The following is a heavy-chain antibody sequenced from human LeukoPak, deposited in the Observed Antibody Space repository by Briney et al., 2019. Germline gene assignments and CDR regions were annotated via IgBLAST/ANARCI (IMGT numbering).Heavy chain of an antibody. CDR2: INHSGST. V-gene: IGHV4-34*01. J-gene: IGHJ5*02. D-gene: IGHD5-18*01. CDR3: ALGAGYSYTNWFDP. Sequence: KPSETLSLTCAVYGGSFSGYYWSWIRQPPGKGLEWIGEINHSGSTNYNPSLKSRVTISVDTSKNQFSLKLSSVTAADTAVYYCALGAGYSYTNWFDPWGQGTLVTVSS. CDR1: GGSFSGYY.